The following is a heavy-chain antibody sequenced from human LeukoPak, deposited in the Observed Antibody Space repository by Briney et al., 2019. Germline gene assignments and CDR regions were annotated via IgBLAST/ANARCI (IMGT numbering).Heavy chain of an antibody. Sequence: SETLSLTCTVSGCSISSYYWSWIRQPPGKGLEWIGNIYYSDSTNYNPSLKSRVTISVDTSKNQFSLKLSSVTAADTAVYYCATLGNYYYDSSGTGDYWGQGTLVTVSS. J-gene: IGHJ4*02. CDR2: IYYSDST. CDR1: GCSISSYY. V-gene: IGHV4-59*01. D-gene: IGHD3-22*01. CDR3: ATLGNYYYDSSGTGDY.